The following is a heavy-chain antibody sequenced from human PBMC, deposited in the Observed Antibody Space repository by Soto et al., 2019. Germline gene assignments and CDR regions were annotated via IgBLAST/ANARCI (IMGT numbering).Heavy chain of an antibody. D-gene: IGHD3-10*01. CDR1: GGSFSGYY. CDR3: ARGVKRGVRPPGLGY. CDR2: INHSGST. V-gene: IGHV4-34*01. J-gene: IGHJ4*02. Sequence: QVQLQQWGAGLLKPSETLSLTCAVYGGSFSGYYWSWIRQPPGKGLEWIGEINHSGSTNYNPSLKRRVPISVDTSKNQFSLKLSSVTAADTAVYYCARGVKRGVRPPGLGYWGQGTLVTVSS.